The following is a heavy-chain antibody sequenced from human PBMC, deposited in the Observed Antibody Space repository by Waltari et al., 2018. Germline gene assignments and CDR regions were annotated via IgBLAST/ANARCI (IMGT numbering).Heavy chain of an antibody. V-gene: IGHV3-23*01. J-gene: IGHJ4*02. D-gene: IGHD2-21*02. CDR1: GSTFSSYA. Sequence: EVQLLESGGDRVQPGGSLRLACVASGSTFSSYAMSWVRQAPGKRLEWVSAITGSGSSTYYADSVTCRFTISRDNSKNTVYLQMDNLRADDTAVYYCLRPTVTPYWGQGTLVTVSS. CDR3: LRPTVTPY. CDR2: ITGSGSST.